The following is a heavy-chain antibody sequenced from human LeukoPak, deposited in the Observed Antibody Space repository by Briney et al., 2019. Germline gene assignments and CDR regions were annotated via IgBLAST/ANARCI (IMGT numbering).Heavy chain of an antibody. D-gene: IGHD6-19*01. CDR1: GFTFSSYG. J-gene: IGHJ4*02. CDR2: ISYDGSNK. CDR3: ARGIYGSDYFDS. Sequence: PGGSLRLSCAASGFTFSSYGMHWVRQAPGKGLEWVAVISYDGSNKYYADTVKGRFTISRDNSKNTLYLQMNSLRAEDTAIYYCARGIYGSDYFDSWGQGTLVTVSS. V-gene: IGHV3-30*03.